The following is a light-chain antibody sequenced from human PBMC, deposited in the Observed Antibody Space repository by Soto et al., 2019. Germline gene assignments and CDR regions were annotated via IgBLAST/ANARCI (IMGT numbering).Light chain of an antibody. V-gene: IGKV1-33*01. J-gene: IGKJ4*01. CDR2: DAS. CDR1: QDIRNH. Sequence: DIQMTQSPSSLSASVGDRVIITCQASQDIRNHLNWYQQKPGKAPKLLIYDASNLEKGVPPRFSGGGSGTEFSFTISSLQSEDIATYYCLQFDSLPITFGGGTKVDIK. CDR3: LQFDSLPIT.